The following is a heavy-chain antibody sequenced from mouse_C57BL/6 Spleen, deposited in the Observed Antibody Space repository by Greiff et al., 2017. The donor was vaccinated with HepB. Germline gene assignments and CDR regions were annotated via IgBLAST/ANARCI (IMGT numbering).Heavy chain of an antibody. CDR3: AREGWYPYAMDC. J-gene: IGHJ4*01. CDR1: GFTFSSYA. V-gene: IGHV5-4*01. CDR2: ISDGGSYT. D-gene: IGHD2-1*01. Sequence: EVKLMESGGGLVKPGGSLKLSCAASGFTFSSYAMSWVRQTPEKRLEWVATISDGGSYTYYPDNVKGRFTIARDNAKNNLYLQMSHLKSEDTAMYYCAREGWYPYAMDCWGQGTSVTVSS.